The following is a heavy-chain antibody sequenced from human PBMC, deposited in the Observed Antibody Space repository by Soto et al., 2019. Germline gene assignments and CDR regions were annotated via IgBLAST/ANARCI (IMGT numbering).Heavy chain of an antibody. D-gene: IGHD3-9*01. CDR3: AIVKTGLRYFDDY. CDR2: IYHSGST. CDR1: GYSISSGYY. Sequence: PSETLSLTCAVSGYSISSGYYWGWIRQPPGKGLEWIGSIYHSGSTYYNPSLKSRVTISVDTSKNQFSLKLSSVTAADTAVYYCAIVKTGLRYFDDYWGQGTLVTVSS. V-gene: IGHV4-38-2*01. J-gene: IGHJ4*02.